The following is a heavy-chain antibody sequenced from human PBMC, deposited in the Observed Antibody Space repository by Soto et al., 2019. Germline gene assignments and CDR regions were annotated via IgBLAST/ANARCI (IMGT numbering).Heavy chain of an antibody. CDR3: ARSTYYYGSGSYGWFDP. Sequence: QLQLQESGPGLVKPSETLSLTCTVSGGSISSSSYYWGWIRQPPGKGREWIGSIYYSGSTYYNPSLKSRVTISVDTSKNQFSLKLSSVTAADTAVYYCARSTYYYGSGSYGWFDPWGQGTLVTVSS. V-gene: IGHV4-39*01. CDR2: IYYSGST. D-gene: IGHD3-10*01. J-gene: IGHJ5*02. CDR1: GGSISSSSYY.